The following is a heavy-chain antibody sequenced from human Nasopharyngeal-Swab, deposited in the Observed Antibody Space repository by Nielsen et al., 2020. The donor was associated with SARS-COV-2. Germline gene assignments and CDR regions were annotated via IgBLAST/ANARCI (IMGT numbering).Heavy chain of an antibody. CDR3: AREFREAYYDILTGYYMDYYYYMDV. Sequence: GESLEISCAASGFTFSSYGMHWVRQVPGKGLEWVAVIWYDGSNKYYADSVKGRFTISRDNSKNTLYLQMNSLRAEDTAVYYCAREFREAYYDILTGYYMDYYYYMDVWGKGTTVTVSS. J-gene: IGHJ6*03. D-gene: IGHD3-9*01. CDR2: IWYDGSNK. CDR1: GFTFSSYG. V-gene: IGHV3-33*01.